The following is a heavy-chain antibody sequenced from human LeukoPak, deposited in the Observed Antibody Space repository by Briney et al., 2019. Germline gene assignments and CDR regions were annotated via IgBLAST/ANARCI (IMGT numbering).Heavy chain of an antibody. D-gene: IGHD4-11*01. J-gene: IGHJ6*02. CDR2: IYHSGST. Sequence: SETLSLTCAVSGGSISSSNWWSWVRQPPGKGLEWIGEIYHSGSTNYNPSLKSRVTISVDKSKNQFSLKLSSVTAADTAVYYCARGKPVTLDYYGMDVWGQGTTVTVSS. CDR1: GGSISSSNW. V-gene: IGHV4-4*02. CDR3: ARGKPVTLDYYGMDV.